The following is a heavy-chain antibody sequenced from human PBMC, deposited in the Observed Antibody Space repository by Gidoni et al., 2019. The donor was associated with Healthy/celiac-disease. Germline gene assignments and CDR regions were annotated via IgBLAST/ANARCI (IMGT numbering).Heavy chain of an antibody. Sequence: QLQLQESGPGLVKPSETLSLTCTVSGRSISSSSYYWGWIRPPPGKGLEWIGSIYYSGSTYYNPALKSRVTISVDTSKNQFSLKLSSVTAADTAVYYCARQGVGLQAGTYYYDSSGYYSDGYFDYWGQGTLVTVSS. D-gene: IGHD3-22*01. CDR3: ARQGVGLQAGTYYYDSSGYYSDGYFDY. CDR1: GRSISSSSYY. V-gene: IGHV4-39*01. J-gene: IGHJ4*02. CDR2: IYYSGST.